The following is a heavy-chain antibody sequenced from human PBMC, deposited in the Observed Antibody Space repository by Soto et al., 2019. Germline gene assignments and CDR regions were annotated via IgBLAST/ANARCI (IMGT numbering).Heavy chain of an antibody. CDR1: GFTFSNAW. CDR3: TTAPRNDFWSGYPLYYFDY. Sequence: GGSLRLSCAASGFTFSNAWMNWVRQAPGKGLEWVGRIKSKTDGGTTDYAAPVKGRFTISRDDSKNTLYLQMNSLKTEDTAVYYCTTAPRNDFWSGYPLYYFDYWGQGTLVTVSS. J-gene: IGHJ4*02. V-gene: IGHV3-15*07. CDR2: IKSKTDGGTT. D-gene: IGHD3-3*01.